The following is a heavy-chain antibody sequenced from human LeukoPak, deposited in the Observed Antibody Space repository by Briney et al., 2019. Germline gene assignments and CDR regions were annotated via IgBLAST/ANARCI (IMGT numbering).Heavy chain of an antibody. CDR3: ARGFGNNAANGDY. J-gene: IGHJ4*02. V-gene: IGHV3-33*01. CDR1: GFIFSNYG. D-gene: IGHD2-8*01. Sequence: PGGSLRLSCAASGFIFSNYGMHWVRLAPGKGPEWVAVIWYDRSKIYYADSVKGRFTISRDNSKNTLYLQMNSLRAEDTAVYYCARGFGNNAANGDYWGQGTQVTVSS. CDR2: IWYDRSKI.